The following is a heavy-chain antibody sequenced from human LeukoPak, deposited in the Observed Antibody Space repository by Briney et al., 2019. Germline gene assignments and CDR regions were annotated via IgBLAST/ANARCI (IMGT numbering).Heavy chain of an antibody. CDR2: ISGSGGST. V-gene: IGHV3-23*01. J-gene: IGHJ6*02. CDR3: AKLPRSNYYYGMDV. Sequence: GGSLRLSCAASGFTFSSYAMSWVRQAPGKGLEWVSAISGSGGSTYYADSVKGRFTISRDNSKNTLYLQMNSLRAEDTAVYYCAKLPRSNYYYGMDVWGRGTTVTVSS. CDR1: GFTFSSYA.